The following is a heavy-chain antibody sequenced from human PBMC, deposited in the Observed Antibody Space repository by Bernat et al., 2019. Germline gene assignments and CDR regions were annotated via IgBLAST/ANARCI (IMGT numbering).Heavy chain of an antibody. CDR1: GFTFSSYG. V-gene: IGHV3-30*03. CDR2: ISYDGSNE. Sequence: QVQLVESGGGVVQPGRSLRLSCAASGFTFSSYGMHWVRQAPGKGLEWVALISYDGSNEYYADSVKGRFTISRDNSKNTLYLHMGSLRADDMAVYYCARDKDGGYAFDYWGQGTLVTVSS. J-gene: IGHJ4*02. CDR3: ARDKDGGYAFDY. D-gene: IGHD5-12*01.